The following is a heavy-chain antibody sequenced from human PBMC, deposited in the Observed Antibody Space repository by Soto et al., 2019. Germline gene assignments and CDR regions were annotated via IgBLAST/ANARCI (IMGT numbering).Heavy chain of an antibody. CDR2: IYYSGST. CDR3: ARDHDYSNYYYYGMDV. J-gene: IGHJ6*02. CDR1: GGSISSGGYY. D-gene: IGHD4-4*01. Sequence: SETLSLTCTVSGGSISSGGYYWSWIRQHPGKGLEWIGYIYYSGSTYYNPSLKSRVTISVDTSKNQFSLKLSSVTAADTAVYYCARDHDYSNYYYYGMDVWGQGTTVTVS. V-gene: IGHV4-31*03.